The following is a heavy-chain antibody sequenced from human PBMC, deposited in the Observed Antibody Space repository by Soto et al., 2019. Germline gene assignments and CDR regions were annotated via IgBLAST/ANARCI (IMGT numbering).Heavy chain of an antibody. CDR2: ISSSSSTI. Sequence: GGSLRLSCAASGFTFSSYSMNWVRQAPGKGLEWVSYISSSSSTIYYADSVKGRFTISRDNAKNSLYLQMNSLRDEDTVVYYCARDRLMTYDSTRDAFDIWGQGTMVTVSS. CDR3: ARDRLMTYDSTRDAFDI. CDR1: GFTFSSYS. D-gene: IGHD3-22*01. V-gene: IGHV3-48*02. J-gene: IGHJ3*02.